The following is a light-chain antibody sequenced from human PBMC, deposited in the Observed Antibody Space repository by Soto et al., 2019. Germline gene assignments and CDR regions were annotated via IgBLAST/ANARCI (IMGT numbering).Light chain of an antibody. V-gene: IGLV2-14*01. CDR3: SSYTSSSTDV. Sequence: QSVLTQPASGSGSPGQSITISCTGTSSDVGGYNYVSWYQQHPGKAPKLMIYDVSNRPSGVSNRFSGSKSGNTASLTISGLQAEDEADYYCSSYTSSSTDVFGTGTKVTV. J-gene: IGLJ1*01. CDR1: SSDVGGYNY. CDR2: DVS.